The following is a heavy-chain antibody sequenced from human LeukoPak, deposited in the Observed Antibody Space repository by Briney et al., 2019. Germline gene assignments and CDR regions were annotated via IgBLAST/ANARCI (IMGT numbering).Heavy chain of an antibody. V-gene: IGHV4-59*01. Sequence: SETLSLTCTVSGGSISSYYWSWIRQPPGKGLEWIGYIYYSGSTNYNSSLKSRVTISVDTSKNQFSLKLSSVTAADTAVYYCARVWATTYYDFWSGYYTFDYWGQGTLVTVSS. CDR1: GGSISSYY. J-gene: IGHJ4*02. D-gene: IGHD3-3*01. CDR2: IYYSGST. CDR3: ARVWATTYYDFWSGYYTFDY.